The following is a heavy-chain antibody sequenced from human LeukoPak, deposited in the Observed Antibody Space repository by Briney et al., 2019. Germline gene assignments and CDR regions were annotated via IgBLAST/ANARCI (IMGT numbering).Heavy chain of an antibody. CDR3: AKEPLDSSVWSYYFDY. V-gene: IGHV3-23*01. CDR2: ISGNGANT. Sequence: GGSLRLSCAASGFTFSSYAMSWVRQAPGRGLEWVSVISGNGANTYYADSVKGRFTISRDNSKNTLFLQMNSLRAEDTAVYYCAKEPLDSSVWSYYFDYWGQGTLVTVSS. J-gene: IGHJ4*02. CDR1: GFTFSSYA. D-gene: IGHD6-19*01.